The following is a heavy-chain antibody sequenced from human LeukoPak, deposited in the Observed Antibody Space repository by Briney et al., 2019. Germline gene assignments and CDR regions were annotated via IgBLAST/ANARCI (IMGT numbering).Heavy chain of an antibody. J-gene: IGHJ4*02. CDR1: GYSFSSYW. D-gene: IGHD5-24*01. V-gene: IGHV5-51*01. CDR2: IYPGGSET. Sequence: GESLKISCKGLGYSFSSYWNAWERQRPGKGLEWMGIIYPGGSETRYDPSFQGQVTISADSSTSTAYLQWSSLRASDTAMYYCARASRDGYNQNFDHWGQGTLVTVSS. CDR3: ARASRDGYNQNFDH.